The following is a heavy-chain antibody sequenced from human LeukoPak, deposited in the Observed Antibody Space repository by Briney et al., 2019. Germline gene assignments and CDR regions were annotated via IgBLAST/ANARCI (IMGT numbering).Heavy chain of an antibody. V-gene: IGHV4-61*02. Sequence: SETLSLTCTVSGGSISSGSYYWSWIRQPAGKGLEWIGRIYTSGSTNYNPSLKSRVTISVDTSKNQFSLKLSSVTAADTAVYYCARDRAAYCSSTSCYRAPYYYYYMDVWGKGTTVTVSS. CDR3: ARDRAAYCSSTSCYRAPYYYYYMDV. D-gene: IGHD2-2*01. CDR2: IYTSGST. CDR1: GGSISSGSYY. J-gene: IGHJ6*03.